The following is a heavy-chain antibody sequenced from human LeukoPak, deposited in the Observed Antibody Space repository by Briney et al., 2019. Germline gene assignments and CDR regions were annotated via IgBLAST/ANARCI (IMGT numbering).Heavy chain of an antibody. J-gene: IGHJ4*02. D-gene: IGHD5-18*01. CDR1: GFTFSSYA. V-gene: IGHV3-30-3*01. CDR2: ISYDGSNK. CDR3: ARAAMGNFDY. Sequence: GFLRLSCAASGFTFSSYAMHWVRQAPGKGLEWVAVISYDGSNKYYADSVKGRFTISRDNSKNTLYLQMNSLRAEDTAVYYCARAAMGNFDYWGQGTLVTVSS.